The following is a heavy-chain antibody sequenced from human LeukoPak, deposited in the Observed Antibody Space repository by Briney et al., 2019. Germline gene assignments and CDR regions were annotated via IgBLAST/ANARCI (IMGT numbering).Heavy chain of an antibody. V-gene: IGHV1-18*04. CDR3: ARVLVVPSGPAYYYYYGMDV. J-gene: IGHJ6*04. CDR2: ISGYNGNT. Sequence: ASVKVSCKASGYIFTSHGISWVRQAPGQGLEWMGWISGYNGNTNHAQKLQGRVTMTTDTSTSTAYMELRSLRSDDTAVYYCARVLVVPSGPAYYYYYGMDVWGKGTTVTVSS. CDR1: GYIFTSHG. D-gene: IGHD2-2*01.